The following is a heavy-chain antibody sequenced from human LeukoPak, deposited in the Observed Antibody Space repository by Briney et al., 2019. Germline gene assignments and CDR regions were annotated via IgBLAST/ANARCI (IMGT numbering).Heavy chain of an antibody. V-gene: IGHV1-2*02. CDR1: GYTFTSYY. CDR3: ARSPHILTGENFDY. Sequence: ASVKVSCKASGYTFTSYYMHWVRQAPGQGLEWMGWINSNSGGTNYAQKFQGRVTMTRDTSINTAYLELTRLRSDDTAVYYCARSPHILTGENFDYWGQGTLVTVSS. D-gene: IGHD3-9*01. CDR2: INSNSGGT. J-gene: IGHJ4*02.